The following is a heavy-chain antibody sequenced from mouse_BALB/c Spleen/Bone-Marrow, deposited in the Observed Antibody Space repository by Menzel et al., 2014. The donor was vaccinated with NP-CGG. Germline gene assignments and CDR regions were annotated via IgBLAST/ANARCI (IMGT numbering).Heavy chain of an antibody. V-gene: IGHV1-69*02. CDR1: GYTFTSYW. CDR2: TYPPDSYT. J-gene: IGHJ2*01. CDR3: TREGYYGSSYVDY. D-gene: IGHD1-1*01. Sequence: QVQLKESGAELVRPGASVKLSCKASGYTFTSYWINWVKQRPGQGLEWIGNTYPPDSYTNYNQKFKDKATLTVDKSSSTAYMQLSSPTSEDSAVYYCTREGYYGSSYVDYWGQGTTLTVSS.